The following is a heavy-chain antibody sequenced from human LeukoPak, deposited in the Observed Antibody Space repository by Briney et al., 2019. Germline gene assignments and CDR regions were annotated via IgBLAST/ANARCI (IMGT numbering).Heavy chain of an antibody. J-gene: IGHJ4*02. CDR3: ARENYYDSKGFST. Sequence: TGGSLRLSCAVSGFPFRDYYMTWIRQAPGKGLEWVSDISRSGSTIRYADSVKGRFTISRDNAKDSLYLQMNSLRAEDSAMYYCARENYYDSKGFSTWGQGTLVTVSS. D-gene: IGHD3-22*01. CDR2: ISRSGSTI. CDR1: GFPFRDYY. V-gene: IGHV3-11*01.